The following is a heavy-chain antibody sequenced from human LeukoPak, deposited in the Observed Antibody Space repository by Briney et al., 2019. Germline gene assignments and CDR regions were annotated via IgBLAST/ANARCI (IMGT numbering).Heavy chain of an antibody. V-gene: IGHV1-18*01. D-gene: IGHD4-23*01. CDR3: AIDYGGSQSFDY. J-gene: IGHJ4*02. CDR2: LTPFNGNT. Sequence: ASVKVSCKASGYTFTSYGISWVRQAPGQGLEWMGWLTPFNGNTNYAQKFQDRVTITRDKSMNTAYMELSSLISEDTAMYYCAIDYGGSQSFDYWGQGTLVTVSS. CDR1: GYTFTSYG.